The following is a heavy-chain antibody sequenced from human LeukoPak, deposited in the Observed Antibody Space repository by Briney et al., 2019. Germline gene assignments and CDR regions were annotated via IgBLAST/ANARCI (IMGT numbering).Heavy chain of an antibody. Sequence: PSETLSLTCAVYGGSFSGYYWSWIRQPPGKGLEWIGEINHSGSTNYNPSLKSRVTISVDTSKNQFSLKLSSVTAADTAVYYCARARYYDFWSGYYTKVHYYYYMDVWGKGTTVTVSS. CDR3: ARARYYDFWSGYYTKVHYYYYMDV. CDR1: GGSFSGYY. V-gene: IGHV4-34*01. CDR2: INHSGST. D-gene: IGHD3-3*01. J-gene: IGHJ6*03.